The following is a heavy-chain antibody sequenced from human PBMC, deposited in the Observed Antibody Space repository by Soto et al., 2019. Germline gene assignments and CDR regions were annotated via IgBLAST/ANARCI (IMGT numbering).Heavy chain of an antibody. V-gene: IGHV1-69*01. D-gene: IGHD1-7*01. CDR1: GGTFDNFI. CDR2: IVPMLGTP. CDR3: ARHGTYISSLSQYSGMEV. J-gene: IGHJ6*02. Sequence: QVQLVQSGAEVKEPGSSVRVSCKASGGTFDNFIMNWVRQTPGRGLGWMGGIVPMLGTPTYAEKFKGRVTISATGSTRTMDMEVMSPRSEDTAISYGARHGTYISSLSQYSGMEVWGQWTTVTVSS.